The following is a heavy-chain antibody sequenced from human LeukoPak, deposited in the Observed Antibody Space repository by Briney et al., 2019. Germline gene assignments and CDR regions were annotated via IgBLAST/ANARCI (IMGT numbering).Heavy chain of an antibody. Sequence: ASVKVSCKASGYTFTSYDINWVRQATGQGLEWMGWMNPNSGNTGYAQKFQGRVTMTRNTSISTAYMELSSLRSEDTAVYYCARVRESDGYRSIDYWGQGTLVTVSS. J-gene: IGHJ4*02. V-gene: IGHV1-8*01. D-gene: IGHD5-24*01. CDR1: GYTFTSYD. CDR2: MNPNSGNT. CDR3: ARVRESDGYRSIDY.